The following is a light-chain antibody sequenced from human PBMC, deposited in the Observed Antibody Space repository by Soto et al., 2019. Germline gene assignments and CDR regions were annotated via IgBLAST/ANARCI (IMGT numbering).Light chain of an antibody. V-gene: IGKV1-39*01. J-gene: IGKJ1*01. CDR3: QQSYSPPRT. CDR2: AAS. CDR1: RNINNF. Sequence: TQSPATLSLSPGERATLSCRASRNINNFLAWYQQKPGKAPNLLIYAASSLQSGVPSRFSGSGSGTDFTLTISNLQPEDFATYYCQQSYSPPRTFGQGTKVEIK.